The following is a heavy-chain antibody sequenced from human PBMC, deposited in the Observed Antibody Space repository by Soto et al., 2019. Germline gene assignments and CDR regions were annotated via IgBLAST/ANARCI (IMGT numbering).Heavy chain of an antibody. D-gene: IGHD6-13*01. J-gene: IGHJ4*02. V-gene: IGHV4-59*01. Sequence: PSETLSLTCTVSGGSISSYYWSWIRQPPGKGLEWIGYIYYSGSADYNPSLKSRVTMSVDTSKNQFSLILSSVTAADTAVYYCASGSMTAAVPLDYWGQGTLVTVSS. CDR1: GGSISSYY. CDR2: IYYSGSA. CDR3: ASGSMTAAVPLDY.